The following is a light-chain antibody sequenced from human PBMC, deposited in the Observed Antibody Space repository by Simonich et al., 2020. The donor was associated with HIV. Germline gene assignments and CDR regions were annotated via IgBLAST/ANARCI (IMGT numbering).Light chain of an antibody. J-gene: IGKJ3*01. Sequence: EIVMTQSPATLSVSPGKRATLSCRASQRVSSNIAWYQQKPGPAPRLLIYGASSRAPGIPDRFSGSGSGTDFTLTISRLEPEDFAVYYCQQYGSSPFTFGPGTKVDIK. CDR2: GAS. CDR1: QRVSSN. V-gene: IGKV3-20*01. CDR3: QQYGSSPFT.